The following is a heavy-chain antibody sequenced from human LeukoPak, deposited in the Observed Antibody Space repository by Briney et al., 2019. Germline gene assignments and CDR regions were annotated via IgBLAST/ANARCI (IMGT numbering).Heavy chain of an antibody. CDR3: ARAFYYYGSGSNGGNWFDP. V-gene: IGHV4-4*02. J-gene: IGHJ5*02. CDR1: GGSISSSNW. CDR2: IYHSGST. Sequence: PSETLSLTCAVSGGSISSSNWWSWVRQPPGKGLEWIGEIYHSGSTNYNPSLMSRVTISVDKSKNQFSLKLSSVTAADTAVYYCARAFYYYGSGSNGGNWFDPWGQGTLVTVSS. D-gene: IGHD3-10*01.